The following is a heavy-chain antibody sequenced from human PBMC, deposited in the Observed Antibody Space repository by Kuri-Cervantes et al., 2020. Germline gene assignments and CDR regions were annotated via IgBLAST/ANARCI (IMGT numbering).Heavy chain of an antibody. Sequence: SETLSLTCAVYGGSFSGYYWSWIRQPPGKGLEWIGEINHSGSTNYNPSLKSRVTISVDTSKNQFSLKLSSVTAEDTAVYYCAADGYSSGWYGYWGQGTLVTVSS. V-gene: IGHV4-34*01. CDR1: GGSFSGYY. CDR3: AADGYSSGWYGY. J-gene: IGHJ4*02. D-gene: IGHD6-19*01. CDR2: INHSGST.